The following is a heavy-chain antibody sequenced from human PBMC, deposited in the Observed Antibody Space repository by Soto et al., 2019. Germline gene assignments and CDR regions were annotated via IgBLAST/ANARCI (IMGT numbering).Heavy chain of an antibody. V-gene: IGHV2-5*02. J-gene: IGHJ4*02. CDR2: IYWDDDK. CDR1: GFSLITSGVV. D-gene: IGHD1-7*01. CDR3: AHFNNWNSPFDY. Sequence: SGPTLVKPTQTLTLTCTFSGFSLITSGVVVGWIRQPPGKALEWLALIYWDDDKRYSPSLKSRLTITKDTSKNQVVLTMTNMDPVDTATYYCAHFNNWNSPFDYWGQGTLVTVSS.